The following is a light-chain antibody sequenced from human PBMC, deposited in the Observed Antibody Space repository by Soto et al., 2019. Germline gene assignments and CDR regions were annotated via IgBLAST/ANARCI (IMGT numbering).Light chain of an antibody. CDR3: EQLFDSPIT. CDR1: QVISTS. J-gene: IGKJ5*01. CDR2: AAS. Sequence: DIQLTQSPSFLSPSIGESVTITCRASQVISTSLAWYQVKPGKAPKLLIYAASTLESGVPSRFSATVSGTEFSLTITSRQPEDFATYYCEQLFDSPITSGQGTRLDIK. V-gene: IGKV1-9*01.